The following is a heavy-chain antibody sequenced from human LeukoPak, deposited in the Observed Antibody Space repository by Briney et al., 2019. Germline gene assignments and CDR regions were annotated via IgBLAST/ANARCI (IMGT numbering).Heavy chain of an antibody. Sequence: SETLSLTCTVSGGSISSNYWSWIRQSPEKGLEWIGYIYFSGATNYNSSLKSRVTISVDTSKNQFSLKLSSVTAADTAVYYCAREDPQTTVPEGLDVWGQGTTVTVSS. CDR1: GGSISSNY. V-gene: IGHV4-59*01. CDR2: IYFSGAT. J-gene: IGHJ6*02. D-gene: IGHD4-17*01. CDR3: AREDPQTTVPEGLDV.